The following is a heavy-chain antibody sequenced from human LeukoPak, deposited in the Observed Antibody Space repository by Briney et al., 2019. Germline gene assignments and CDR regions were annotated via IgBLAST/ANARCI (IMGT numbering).Heavy chain of an antibody. CDR3: AREDTLSFNYYYGMDV. J-gene: IGHJ6*02. D-gene: IGHD4/OR15-4a*01. Sequence: SQTLSLTCTVSGGSISSGDYYWSWIRQPPGKGLEWIGYIYYSGSTYYNPSLKSRVTISVDTSKNQFSLKLSSVTAADTAVYYCAREDTLSFNYYYGMDVWGQGTTVTVSS. V-gene: IGHV4-30-4*08. CDR1: GGSISSGDYY. CDR2: IYYSGST.